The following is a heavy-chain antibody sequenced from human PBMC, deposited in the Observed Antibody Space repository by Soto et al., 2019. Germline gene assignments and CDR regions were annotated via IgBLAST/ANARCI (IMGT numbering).Heavy chain of an antibody. CDR2: IYNSGST. D-gene: IGHD3-22*01. V-gene: IGHV4-61*08. CDR1: GGSVSSGDYY. CDR3: ASGRRMYYYDSSDYYPFDY. J-gene: IGHJ4*02. Sequence: SDTLSLTCTVSGGSVSSGDYYWSWIRQPPGKGLEWIGYIYNSGSTKYKPSLKSRVTISVDTSKNQFSLKLRSVTAADTAVYYCASGRRMYYYDSSDYYPFDYWGQGTLVTVSS.